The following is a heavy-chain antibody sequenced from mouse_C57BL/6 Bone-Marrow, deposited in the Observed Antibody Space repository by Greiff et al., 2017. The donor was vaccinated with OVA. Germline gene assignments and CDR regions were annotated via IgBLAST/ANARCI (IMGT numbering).Heavy chain of an antibody. J-gene: IGHJ3*01. CDR2: IDPNSGGT. Sequence: QVQLQQPGAELVKPGASVKLSCKASGYTFTSYWMHWVKQRPGRGLEWIGRIDPNSGGTKYNEEFKSQATLTVDKPSCTDYMQLSSLTSADSAVYYCARYTLLAYWGQGTLVTVSA. CDR3: ARYTLLAY. V-gene: IGHV1-72*01. D-gene: IGHD1-1*01. CDR1: GYTFTSYW.